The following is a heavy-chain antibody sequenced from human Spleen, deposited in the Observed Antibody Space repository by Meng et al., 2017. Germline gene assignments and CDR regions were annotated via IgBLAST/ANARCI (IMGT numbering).Heavy chain of an antibody. CDR2: ISWNSGSI. CDR3: AKDLFTMIVVVRD. Sequence: SLKISCAASGFTFDDYAMHWVRQAPGKGLEWVSGISWNSGSIGYADSVKGRFTISRDNAKNSLYLQMNSLRAEDTALYYCAKDLFTMIVVVRDWGQGTLVTVSS. D-gene: IGHD3-22*01. J-gene: IGHJ4*02. V-gene: IGHV3-9*01. CDR1: GFTFDDYA.